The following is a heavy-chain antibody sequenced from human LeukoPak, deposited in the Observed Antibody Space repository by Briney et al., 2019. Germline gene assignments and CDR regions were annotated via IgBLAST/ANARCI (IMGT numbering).Heavy chain of an antibody. CDR3: ARLPVRLREGFYYYYGMDV. J-gene: IGHJ6*02. CDR2: IYSGGST. V-gene: IGHV3-66*01. D-gene: IGHD3-16*01. CDR1: GFTVSSNY. Sequence: GGSLRLSCAASGFTVSSNYMNWVRQAPGKGLEWVSVIYSGGSTYYADSVKGRFTISRDNANNSLYLQMNSLRAEDTAVYYCARLPVRLREGFYYYYGMDVWGQGTTVTVSS.